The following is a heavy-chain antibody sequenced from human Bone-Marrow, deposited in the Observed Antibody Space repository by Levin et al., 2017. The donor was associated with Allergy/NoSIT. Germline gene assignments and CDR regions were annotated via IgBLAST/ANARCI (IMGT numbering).Heavy chain of an antibody. V-gene: IGHV3-7*01. J-gene: IGHJ6*02. Sequence: PGGSLRLSCAASGFTFSSYWMSWVRQAPGKGLEWVANIKQDGSEKYYVDSVKGRFTISRDNAKNSLYLQMNSLRAEDTAVYYCARDSSSRKTIVATLYYYYYGMDVWGQGTTVTVSS. CDR1: GFTFSSYW. D-gene: IGHD5-12*01. CDR2: IKQDGSEK. CDR3: ARDSSSRKTIVATLYYYYYGMDV.